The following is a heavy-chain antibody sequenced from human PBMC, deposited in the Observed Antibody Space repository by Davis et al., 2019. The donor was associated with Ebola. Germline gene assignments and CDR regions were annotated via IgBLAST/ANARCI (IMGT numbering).Heavy chain of an antibody. D-gene: IGHD3-10*01. CDR3: ASRRLGFGEG. Sequence: GESLKISCAVSGFTFTNAWMSWVRQAPGKGLAWVSRINGDGSDTTYADSVQGRFTISRDNAKNTVYLQMNSLRAEDTAVYYCASRRLGFGEGWGQGTLVTVSS. V-gene: IGHV3-74*03. J-gene: IGHJ4*02. CDR2: INGDGSDT. CDR1: GFTFTNAW.